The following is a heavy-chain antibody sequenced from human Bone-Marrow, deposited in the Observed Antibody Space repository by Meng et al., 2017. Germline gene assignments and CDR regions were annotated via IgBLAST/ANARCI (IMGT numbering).Heavy chain of an antibody. CDR1: GFTVSSNY. D-gene: IGHD2-21*02. Sequence: GESLKISCAASGFTVSSNYMSWVRRAPGKGLEWVSVIYSGGSIYYADSVKGRFTISRDNAKNSLYLQMNSLRAEDTAVYYCARDPLYCGGDCSINWFDPWGQGTLVTVSS. V-gene: IGHV3-53*01. CDR3: ARDPLYCGGDCSINWFDP. CDR2: IYSGGSI. J-gene: IGHJ5*02.